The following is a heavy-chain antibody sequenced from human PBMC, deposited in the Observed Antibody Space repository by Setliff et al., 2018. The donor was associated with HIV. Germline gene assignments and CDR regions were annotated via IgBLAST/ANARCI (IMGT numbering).Heavy chain of an antibody. CDR1: GYTFTSYA. CDR2: INTNTGNP. V-gene: IGHV7-4-1*02. Sequence: ASVKVSCKASGYTFTSYAMNWVRQAPGQGLEWMGWINTNTGNPTYAQGFTGRFVFSLDTPVTTAYLQISSLKAEDTAVYYCAKDQREYCSSTRGCYMDVWGKGTTVTVSS. D-gene: IGHD2-2*01. CDR3: AKDQREYCSSTRGCYMDV. J-gene: IGHJ6*03.